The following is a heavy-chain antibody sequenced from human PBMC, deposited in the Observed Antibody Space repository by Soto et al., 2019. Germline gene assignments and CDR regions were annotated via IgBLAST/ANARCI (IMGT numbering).Heavy chain of an antibody. CDR1: GGSISSGDYY. D-gene: IGHD2-15*01. CDR2: IYYSGST. V-gene: IGHV4-30-4*01. Sequence: PSETLSLTCTVSGGSISSGDYYWSWIRQPPGKGLEWIGYIYYSGSTYYNPSLKSRVTISVDTSKNQFSLKPSSVTAADSAVYYCARSRVVAATRTISWFDPWGQGTLVTVSS. J-gene: IGHJ5*02. CDR3: ARSRVVAATRTISWFDP.